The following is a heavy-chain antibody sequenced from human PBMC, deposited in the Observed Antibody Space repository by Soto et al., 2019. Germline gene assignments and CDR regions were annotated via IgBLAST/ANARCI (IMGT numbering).Heavy chain of an antibody. CDR3: ARGAHCSGLHGRGKYYSDY. J-gene: IGHJ4*02. D-gene: IGHD6-19*01. Sequence: SETLSLTCAVYGGSFSGYYWSWIRQPPGKGLEWIGEINHSGSTNYNPSLKSRVNISVDTSKNQFSLKLSPVTAADTVVYYCARGAHCSGLHGRGKYYSDYWGQGTLVTVSS. CDR2: INHSGST. CDR1: GGSFSGYY. V-gene: IGHV4-34*01.